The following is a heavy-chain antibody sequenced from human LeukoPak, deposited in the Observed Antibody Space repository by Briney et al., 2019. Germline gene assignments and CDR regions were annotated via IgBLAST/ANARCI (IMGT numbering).Heavy chain of an antibody. Sequence: GESLKISCKGSGYSFTTYWIGWVRQMPGKGLEWMGIIYPGDSDTRYSPSFQGQVTISADKSISTAYLQWSSLKASDTAMYYCARGGRGSSGYYCPDYWGQGTLVTVSS. J-gene: IGHJ4*02. CDR2: IYPGDSDT. V-gene: IGHV5-51*01. CDR3: ARGGRGSSGYYCPDY. CDR1: GYSFTTYW. D-gene: IGHD3-22*01.